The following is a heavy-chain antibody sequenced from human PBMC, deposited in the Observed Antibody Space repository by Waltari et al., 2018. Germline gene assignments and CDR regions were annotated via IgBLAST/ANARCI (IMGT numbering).Heavy chain of an antibody. V-gene: IGHV4-38-2*02. CDR1: GYSISSGYY. J-gene: IGHJ6*03. CDR3: ARETSHGDFLLGPMDV. Sequence: QVQLQESGPGLVKPSETLSLTCTVSGYSISSGYYWGWIRQPPGKGLEWIGSIYLSGSTYYNPSLKSRVTISVDTSKNQFSLKLSSVTAADTAVYYCARETSHGDFLLGPMDVWGKGTTVTVSS. D-gene: IGHD4-17*01. CDR2: IYLSGST.